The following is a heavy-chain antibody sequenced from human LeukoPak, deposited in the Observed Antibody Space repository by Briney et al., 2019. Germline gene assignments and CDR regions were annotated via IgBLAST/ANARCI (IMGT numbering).Heavy chain of an antibody. CDR3: ARAGSSWYWFDP. CDR1: GFPFSSYS. V-gene: IGHV3-21*01. Sequence: PGGSLRLSCAASGFPFSSYSMDWVRQAPGKGLEWVSSISSTSTYIYYADSVKGRFTISRDNAKNSLYLQMNSLRAEDTAVYYCARAGSSWYWFDPWGQGTLVTVSS. CDR2: ISSTSTYI. J-gene: IGHJ5*02. D-gene: IGHD6-13*01.